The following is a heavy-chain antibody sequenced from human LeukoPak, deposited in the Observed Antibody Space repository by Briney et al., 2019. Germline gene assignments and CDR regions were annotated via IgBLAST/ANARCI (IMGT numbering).Heavy chain of an antibody. D-gene: IGHD3-10*01. Sequence: ASVKVSCKVSGYTLTELSMHWVRQAPGQGLEWMGSINPDSGGTNYAQKFQGRVTMTRDTSISTAYMELSRLRSDDTAVYYCARVVAAPDYWGQGTLVTVSS. CDR1: GYTLTELS. J-gene: IGHJ4*02. V-gene: IGHV1-2*02. CDR3: ARVVAAPDY. CDR2: INPDSGGT.